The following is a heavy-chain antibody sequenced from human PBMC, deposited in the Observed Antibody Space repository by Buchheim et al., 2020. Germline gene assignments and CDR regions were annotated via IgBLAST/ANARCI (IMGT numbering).Heavy chain of an antibody. Sequence: QVQLQESGPGLVKPSQTLSLTCTVSGGSISSGDYYWSWIRQPPGKGLEWIGYIYYSGSTYYNPSLKSRVTISVDTSKNQFSLKRSSVTAADTAVYYCARAQRSTRIQLWKKPVDYWGQGTL. CDR2: IYYSGST. D-gene: IGHD5-18*01. CDR1: GGSISSGDYY. J-gene: IGHJ4*02. V-gene: IGHV4-30-4*01. CDR3: ARAQRSTRIQLWKKPVDY.